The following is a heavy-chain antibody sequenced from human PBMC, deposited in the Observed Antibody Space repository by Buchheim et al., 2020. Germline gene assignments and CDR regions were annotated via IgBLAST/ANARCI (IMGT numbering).Heavy chain of an antibody. V-gene: IGHV3-74*01. D-gene: IGHD3-22*01. CDR2: ISGDGIST. CDR1: GFSFSDYW. Sequence: EVQLVESGGGLVQPGGSLRLSCAASGFSFSDYWMHWVRQAPGKGLVWVSRISGDGISTNYADSVKGRFTISRDNAKNTLYLQMNSLRADDTAVYYCARDLYNDRGSYYYSLDYWGQGAL. CDR3: ARDLYNDRGSYYYSLDY. J-gene: IGHJ4*02.